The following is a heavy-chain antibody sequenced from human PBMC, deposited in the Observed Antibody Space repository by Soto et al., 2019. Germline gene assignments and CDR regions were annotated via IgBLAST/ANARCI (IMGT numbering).Heavy chain of an antibody. CDR2: INSDSTTT. CDR3: ARDLSH. V-gene: IGHV3-48*02. CDR1: GFPFSTYA. J-gene: IGHJ4*02. Sequence: DVHLVESGGGLVQPGGSLRLSCAVSGFPFSTYAMHWVRQAPGKGLEWISYINSDSTTTFHADSVKGRFTVSRDNAKNSLYLPMSSLRHEDTAVYYCARDLSHWGQGTLVTVSS.